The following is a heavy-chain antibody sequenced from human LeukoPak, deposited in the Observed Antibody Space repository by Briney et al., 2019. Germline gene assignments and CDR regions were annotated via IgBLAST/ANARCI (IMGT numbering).Heavy chain of an antibody. J-gene: IGHJ3*02. V-gene: IGHV4-59*01. CDR1: GGSISSYY. D-gene: IGHD2-21*02. CDR2: IYYSGST. Sequence: SETLSLTCTVSGGSISSYYWSWIRQPPGKGLEWVGYIYYSGSTNYNPSLKSRVTISVDTSKNQFSLKVSSVTAADTAVYYCARVPGLVVVTAILGDAFDIWGQGTMVTVSS. CDR3: ARVPGLVVVTAILGDAFDI.